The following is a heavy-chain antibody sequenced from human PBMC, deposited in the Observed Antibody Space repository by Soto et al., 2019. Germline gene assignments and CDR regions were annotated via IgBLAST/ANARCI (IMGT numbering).Heavy chain of an antibody. V-gene: IGHV3-30*18. CDR3: AKEGTAVAGTFGSSLDY. J-gene: IGHJ4*02. CDR2: ISYDGSNK. CDR1: GFTFSSYG. Sequence: QVQLVESGGGVVQPGRSLRLSCAASGFTFSSYGMHWVRQAPGKGLEWVAVISYDGSNKYYADSVKGRFTISRDNSKNTLYLQMNSLRAEDTAVYYCAKEGTAVAGTFGSSLDYWGQGTLVTVSS. D-gene: IGHD6-19*01.